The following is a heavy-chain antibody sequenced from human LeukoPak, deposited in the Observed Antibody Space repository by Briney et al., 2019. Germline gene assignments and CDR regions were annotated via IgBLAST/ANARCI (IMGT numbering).Heavy chain of an antibody. CDR1: GGSFSGYY. Sequence: SETLSLTCAVYGGSFSGYYWSWIRQPPGKGLEWIAQINHSGSTNYNPSLKSRVTISVDTSKNQFSLKLSSVTDADTAVYYCVRGRDIVVVPAAMSFDYWGQGTLVTVSS. D-gene: IGHD2-2*01. CDR2: INHSGST. J-gene: IGHJ4*02. CDR3: VRGRDIVVVPAAMSFDY. V-gene: IGHV4-34*01.